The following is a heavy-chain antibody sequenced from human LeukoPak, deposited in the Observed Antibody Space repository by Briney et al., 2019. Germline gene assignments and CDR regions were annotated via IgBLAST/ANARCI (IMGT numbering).Heavy chain of an antibody. CDR2: INHSGST. CDR1: GGSFSGYY. Sequence: PSETLSLTCAVYGGSFSGYYWSWIRQPPGKGLEWIGEINHSGSTNYNPSLKSRVTISVDTSKNQFSLKLSSVTAADTAVYYCAGGRWELLYYYYYMDVWGKGTTVTVSS. CDR3: AGGRWELLYYYYYMDV. J-gene: IGHJ6*03. D-gene: IGHD1-26*01. V-gene: IGHV4-34*01.